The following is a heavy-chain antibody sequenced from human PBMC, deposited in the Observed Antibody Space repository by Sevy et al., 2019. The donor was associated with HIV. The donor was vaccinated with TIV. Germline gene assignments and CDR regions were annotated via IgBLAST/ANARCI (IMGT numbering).Heavy chain of an antibody. J-gene: IGHJ6*02. CDR2: IYQDGSEK. CDR1: GFKFNAYW. V-gene: IGHV3-7*01. D-gene: IGHD4-17*01. CDR3: VGEGSYGDYRFPCRYGLGV. Sequence: GGSLRLSCAASGFKFNAYWMSWVRQAPGKGLEWVANIYQDGSEKFYVDSVKGRFTISRDNAKNSLYLQMNSLGPEDTAVYYGVGEGSYGDYRFPCRYGLGVWGLGTTVTVSS.